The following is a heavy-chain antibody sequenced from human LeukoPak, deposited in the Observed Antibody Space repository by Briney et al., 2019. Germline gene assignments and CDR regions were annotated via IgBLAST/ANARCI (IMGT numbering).Heavy chain of an antibody. Sequence: GGSLRLSCAASGFTFDDCAMHWVRQAPGKGLEWVSGISWNTGNIGYADSVKGRFTISRDNAKNSLYLQMNSLRAEDTALYYCAKGGIAVAGTKFDSWGQGTLVTVSS. CDR2: ISWNTGNI. CDR1: GFTFDDCA. J-gene: IGHJ4*02. D-gene: IGHD6-19*01. V-gene: IGHV3-9*01. CDR3: AKGGIAVAGTKFDS.